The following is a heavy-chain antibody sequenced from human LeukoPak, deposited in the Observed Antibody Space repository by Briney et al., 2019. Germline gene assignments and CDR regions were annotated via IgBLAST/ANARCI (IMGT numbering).Heavy chain of an antibody. D-gene: IGHD3-16*01. V-gene: IGHV4-34*01. J-gene: IGHJ3*02. CDR2: INHSGST. CDR3: ARGGTEIMITFARAFDI. Sequence: SETLSLTCAVYGGSFSDYYWSWIRQPPGKGLEWIGEINHSGSTNYNPSLKSRVTISVDTSKNQFSLKLSSVTAADTAVYYCARGGTEIMITFARAFDIWGQGTMVTVSS. CDR1: GGSFSDYY.